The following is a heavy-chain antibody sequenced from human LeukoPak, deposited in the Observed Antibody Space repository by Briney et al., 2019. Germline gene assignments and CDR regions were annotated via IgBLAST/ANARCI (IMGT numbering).Heavy chain of an antibody. CDR1: GFTFSDYY. CDR2: ISSSGSTI. D-gene: IGHD3-22*01. V-gene: IGHV3-11*01. Sequence: PGGSLRLSCAASGFTFSDYYMSWIRQAPGRGLEWVSYISSSGSTIYYADSVKGRFTISRDNAKSSLYLQMNSLRAEDTAVYYCAREYYYDSSGYRLFDAFDIWGQGTMVTVPS. J-gene: IGHJ3*02. CDR3: AREYYYDSSGYRLFDAFDI.